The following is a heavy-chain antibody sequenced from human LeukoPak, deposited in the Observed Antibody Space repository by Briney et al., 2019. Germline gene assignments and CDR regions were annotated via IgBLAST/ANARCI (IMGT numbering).Heavy chain of an antibody. CDR3: ARVKEVGSSSGWFDP. Sequence: GASVEVSCKASGYTFTSYGISWVRQAPGQGLEWMGWISAYNGNTNYAQKLQGRVTMTTDTSTSTAYMELRSLRSDDTAVYYCARVKEVGSSSGWFDPWGQGTLVTVSS. CDR2: ISAYNGNT. V-gene: IGHV1-18*01. CDR1: GYTFTSYG. J-gene: IGHJ5*02. D-gene: IGHD6-6*01.